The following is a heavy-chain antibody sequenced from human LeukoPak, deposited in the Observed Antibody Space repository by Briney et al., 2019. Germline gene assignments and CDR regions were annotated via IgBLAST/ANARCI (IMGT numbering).Heavy chain of an antibody. CDR1: GFTFSSYW. J-gene: IGHJ4*02. V-gene: IGHV3-7*01. CDR3: ARDLDYGDYYFDY. Sequence: GGSLRLSCAASGFTFSSYWMSWVRQAPRKGLEWVANIKQDGSEKYCVDSMKGRFTISRDNAKNSLYLQMNSLRAEDTAVYYCARDLDYGDYYFDYGGQGTLVTVSS. D-gene: IGHD4-17*01. CDR2: IKQDGSEK.